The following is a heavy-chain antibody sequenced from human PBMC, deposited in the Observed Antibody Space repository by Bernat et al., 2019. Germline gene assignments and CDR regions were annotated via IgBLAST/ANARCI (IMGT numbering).Heavy chain of an antibody. CDR1: GFTFSSYG. V-gene: IGHV3-33*01. D-gene: IGHD2-2*01. CDR3: AGGYCSSTSCYDVDY. Sequence: QVQLVESGGGVVQPGRSLRLSCAASGFTFSSYGMHWVRQAPGKGLEWVAVIWYDGSNKYYADSVKGRFTISRDNSKNTLYLQMNSLRAEDTAVYYCAGGYCSSTSCYDVDYWGQGTLVTVSS. CDR2: IWYDGSNK. J-gene: IGHJ4*02.